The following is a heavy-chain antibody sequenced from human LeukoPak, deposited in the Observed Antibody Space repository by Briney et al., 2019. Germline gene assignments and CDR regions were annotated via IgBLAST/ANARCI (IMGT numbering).Heavy chain of an antibody. CDR1: GGSINGYS. CDR2: ISYTGTT. V-gene: IGHV4-59*08. D-gene: IGHD3-10*01. Sequence: PSETLSLTCSVSGGSINGYSWTWIRQPPGMRLEWVGHISYTGTTNYNPSLTTRVAISVDTSKNQFSLKLTSVTAADTGTYFCARLGGNWNSPGRDYWGQGTLVTVSS. J-gene: IGHJ4*02. CDR3: ARLGGNWNSPGRDY.